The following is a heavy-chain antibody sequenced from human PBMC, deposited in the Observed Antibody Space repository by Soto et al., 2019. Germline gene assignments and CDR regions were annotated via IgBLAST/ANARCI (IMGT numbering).Heavy chain of an antibody. CDR3: APFKLLPFGY. CDR2: ISNQVDTT. D-gene: IGHD2-15*01. CDR1: GCTFSVYK. V-gene: IGHV3-64D*06. Sequence: GGALGLTCSTSGCTFSVYKMHWIRQAPGKGLEYVSGISNQVDTTYYADSVNGRFTISRDNSNNTLYFQMSSPRPEDTAVYYWAPFKLLPFGYWGQGNRVPVSS. J-gene: IGHJ4*02.